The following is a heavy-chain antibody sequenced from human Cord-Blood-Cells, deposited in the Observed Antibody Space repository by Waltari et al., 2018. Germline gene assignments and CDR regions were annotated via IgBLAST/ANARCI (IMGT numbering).Heavy chain of an antibody. CDR1: GGLLSSSSYY. CDR2: IYYSGST. CDR3: ARRQSGILTGYYLDWFDP. J-gene: IGHJ5*02. V-gene: IGHV4-39*01. Sequence: QLQLQESGPGLVKPSETLSLTCTASGGLLSSSSYYWGWIREPPGQGLVWLGSIYYSGSTYSNPSLKSRVTISVDTSKNQFSLTRSSVTTADTAVYYCARRQSGILTGYYLDWFDPWGQGTLVTVSS. D-gene: IGHD3-9*01.